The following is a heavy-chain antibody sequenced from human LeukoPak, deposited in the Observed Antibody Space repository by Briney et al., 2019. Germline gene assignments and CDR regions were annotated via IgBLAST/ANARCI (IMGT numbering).Heavy chain of an antibody. V-gene: IGHV1-2*06. D-gene: IGHD5-24*01. CDR3: ARDRGSRGYFDY. J-gene: IGHJ4*02. CDR2: INPNSGGT. Sequence: ASVKVSCKASGYTFTGYYMHWVRQAPGQGLEWMGRINPNSGGTNYAQKFQGRVTMTRDTSISTDSMALSRLRSDDTAVYYCARDRGSRGYFDYWGQGTLVTVSS. CDR1: GYTFTGYY.